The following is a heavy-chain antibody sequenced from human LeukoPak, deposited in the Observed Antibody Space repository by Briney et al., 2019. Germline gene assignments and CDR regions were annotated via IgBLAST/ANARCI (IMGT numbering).Heavy chain of an antibody. V-gene: IGHV4-39*07. J-gene: IGHJ4*02. CDR3: ARDRGGYSYGCFDY. CDR1: GGSISSSSYY. D-gene: IGHD5-18*01. CDR2: IYYSGST. Sequence: SETLSLTCTVSGGSISSSSYYWGWIRQPPGKGLEWIGSIYYSGSTYYNPSLKSRVTISVDTSKNQFSLKLSSVTAADTAVYYCARDRGGYSYGCFDYWGQGTLVTVSS.